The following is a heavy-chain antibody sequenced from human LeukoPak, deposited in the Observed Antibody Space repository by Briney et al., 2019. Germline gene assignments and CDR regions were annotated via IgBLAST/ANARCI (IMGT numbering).Heavy chain of an antibody. CDR2: IYPGDSDT. CDR1: GYSFTSYW. V-gene: IGHV5-51*01. D-gene: IGHD4-11*01. Sequence: GESLKISCKGSGYSFTSYWISWVRQMPGKGLEWMGIIYPGDSDTRYSPSFQGQVTISADKSISTAYLQWSSLKASDTAMYYCARPYYSNYDHYWYFDLWGRGTLVTVSS. J-gene: IGHJ2*01. CDR3: ARPYYSNYDHYWYFDL.